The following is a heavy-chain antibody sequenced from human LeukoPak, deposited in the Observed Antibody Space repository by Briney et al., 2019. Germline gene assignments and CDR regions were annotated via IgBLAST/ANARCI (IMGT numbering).Heavy chain of an antibody. J-gene: IGHJ4*02. CDR2: ISGSGGST. V-gene: IGHV3-23*01. CDR1: GFTFSHYG. CDR3: ARTTYYYDSSGYYYPYYFDY. Sequence: GGSLRLSCAASGFTFSHYGMTWVRQAPGKGLEWVSAISGSGGSTYYAGSVKGRFTISRDNSKNTLYLQMNSLKTEDTAVYYCARTTYYYDSSGYYYPYYFDYWGQGTLVTVSS. D-gene: IGHD3-22*01.